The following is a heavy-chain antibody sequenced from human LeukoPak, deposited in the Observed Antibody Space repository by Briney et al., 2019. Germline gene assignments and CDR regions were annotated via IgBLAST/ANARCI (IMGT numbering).Heavy chain of an antibody. J-gene: IGHJ3*02. V-gene: IGHV3-23*01. D-gene: IGHD2-2*01. CDR1: GFTFSSYA. CDR2: ISGSGGST. CDR3: AKILQYCSPTSCYHDAFDI. Sequence: GGSLRLSCAASGFTFSSYAMSWVRQAPGKGLEWVSAISGSGGSTYYADSVKGRFTISRDNSKHTLYLQMNSLRAEDTAIYYCAKILQYCSPTSCYHDAFDIWGQGTMVTVSS.